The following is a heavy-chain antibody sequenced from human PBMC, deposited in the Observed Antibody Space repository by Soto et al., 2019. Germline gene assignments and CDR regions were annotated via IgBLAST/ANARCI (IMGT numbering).Heavy chain of an antibody. D-gene: IGHD3-10*01. CDR3: ARAVRSGSYPYYYYGMDV. J-gene: IGHJ6*02. Sequence: GGSLRLSCAASGFTCSNYWMQWVRQAPGKGLVWVSRINSDGSSTSYADSVKGRLTISRDNAKNTLYLQMNSLRAEDTAVYYCARAVRSGSYPYYYYGMDVWGQGTTVTVSS. CDR2: INSDGSST. V-gene: IGHV3-74*01. CDR1: GFTCSNYW.